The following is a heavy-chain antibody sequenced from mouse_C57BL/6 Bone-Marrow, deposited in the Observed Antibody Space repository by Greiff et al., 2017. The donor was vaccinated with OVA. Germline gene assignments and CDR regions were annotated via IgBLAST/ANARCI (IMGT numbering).Heavy chain of an antibody. CDR3: ARRGTTVVPFAY. Sequence: QVQLKQPGAELVKPGASVKLSCKASGYTFTSYWMQWVKQRPGQGLEWIGEIDPSDSYTNYNQKFKGKATLTVDTSSSTAYLQFSSLTSEDSAVYYGARRGTTVVPFAYWGQGTLVTVSA. CDR1: GYTFTSYW. V-gene: IGHV1-50*01. D-gene: IGHD1-1*01. CDR2: IDPSDSYT. J-gene: IGHJ3*01.